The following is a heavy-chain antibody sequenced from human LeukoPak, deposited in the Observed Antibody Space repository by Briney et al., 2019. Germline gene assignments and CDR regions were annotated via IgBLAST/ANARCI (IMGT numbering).Heavy chain of an antibody. V-gene: IGHV3-11*01. CDR2: ISSGGDTI. J-gene: IGHJ6*03. Sequence: GGSLRLSCAVSGLTFSDYYMSWIRQAPGKGLEWLSYISSGGDTIYYADSVKGRFTISRDNSKNTLYLQMNSLRAEDTAVYYCASGSGSYRTPYYYMDVWGTGTTVTVSS. CDR1: GLTFSDYY. CDR3: ASGSGSYRTPYYYMDV. D-gene: IGHD3-10*01.